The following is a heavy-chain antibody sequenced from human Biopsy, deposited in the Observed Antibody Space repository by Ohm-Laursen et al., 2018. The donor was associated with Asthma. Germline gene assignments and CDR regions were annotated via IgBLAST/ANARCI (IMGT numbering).Heavy chain of an antibody. J-gene: IGHJ5*02. Sequence: SVKVSCNASGGTFNNYAVNRVRQAPGQGLEWMGRINPNSGGTNYAQKFQGRVTMTRDTSISTAYMEVSRLRSDDTAVYYCARGQKSAGDRWFDPWGQGTLVTVSS. CDR3: ARGQKSAGDRWFDP. CDR2: INPNSGGT. V-gene: IGHV1-2*06. CDR1: GGTFNNYA. D-gene: IGHD6-13*01.